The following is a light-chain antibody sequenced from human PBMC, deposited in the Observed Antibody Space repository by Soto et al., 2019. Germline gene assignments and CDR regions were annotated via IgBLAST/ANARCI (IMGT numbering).Light chain of an antibody. Sequence: QSALTQPPSASGSPGQSVTISCTGTSSDLGDFNYVSWYQQHPGQVPKLMIYEVTERPSGVPDRFTGSKSGNTASLTVSGLQVADEPDYYCSSRITSTRGITRVVFGGGTKLTVL. V-gene: IGLV2-8*01. CDR1: SSDLGDFNY. CDR2: EVT. CDR3: SSRITSTRGITRVV. J-gene: IGLJ2*01.